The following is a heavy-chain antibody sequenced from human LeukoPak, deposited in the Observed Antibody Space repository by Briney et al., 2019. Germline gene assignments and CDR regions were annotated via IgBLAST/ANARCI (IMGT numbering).Heavy chain of an antibody. Sequence: PSETLSLTCTVSGGSVSNADYYWSWIRHPPGKTLEWIGYIYHTGSNNYKYSLKSRVTISLDTPKNQFSLKLSSVTAADTAVYYCARGYGSGSYYTYWGQGTLVTVSS. CDR3: ARGYGSGSYYTY. V-gene: IGHV4-61*08. CDR1: GGSVSNADYY. CDR2: IYHTGSN. D-gene: IGHD3-10*01. J-gene: IGHJ4*02.